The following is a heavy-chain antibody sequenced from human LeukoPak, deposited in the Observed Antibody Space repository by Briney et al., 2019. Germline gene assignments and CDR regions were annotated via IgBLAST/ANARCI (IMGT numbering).Heavy chain of an antibody. D-gene: IGHD1-26*01. J-gene: IGHJ4*02. V-gene: IGHV4-59*10. CDR1: GGSFSGYY. CDR2: IYSSRS. Sequence: ASETLSLTCAVYGGSFSGYYWSWIRQPAGKGLEWIGRIYSSRSIYNPSLKSRVTMSVDTSKNQFSLKLSSVTAADTAVYYCARAAGQDTTSGLDFDYWGQGILVTVSS. CDR3: ARAAGQDTTSGLDFDY.